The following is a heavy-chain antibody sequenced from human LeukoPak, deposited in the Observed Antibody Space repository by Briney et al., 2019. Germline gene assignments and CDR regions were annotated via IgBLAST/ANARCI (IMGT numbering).Heavy chain of an antibody. CDR1: GYTFTSYG. Sequence: GASVKVSCKASGYTFTSYGISWVRQAPGQGLEWMGIINPSGGSTSYAQKFQGRVTMTRDTSTSTVYMELSSLRSEDTAVYHCARDYGFWSGYYGNYDYWGQGTLVTVSS. V-gene: IGHV1-46*01. J-gene: IGHJ4*02. D-gene: IGHD3/OR15-3a*01. CDR2: INPSGGST. CDR3: ARDYGFWSGYYGNYDY.